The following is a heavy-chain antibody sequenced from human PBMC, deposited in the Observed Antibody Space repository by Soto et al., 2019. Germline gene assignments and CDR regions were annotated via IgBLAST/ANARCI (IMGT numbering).Heavy chain of an antibody. D-gene: IGHD2-15*01. Sequence: GGSLRLSCAASEFPFSHYWMSWVRQAPGKGLEWVANINQDGSEKYYVDSVKGRFTISRDNAKNSLYVQMNSLRAEETAVYYCARARRYCSGGDCYQYYFDYWGLGTLVTVSS. CDR1: EFPFSHYW. J-gene: IGHJ4*02. V-gene: IGHV3-7*01. CDR3: ARARRYCSGGDCYQYYFDY. CDR2: INQDGSEK.